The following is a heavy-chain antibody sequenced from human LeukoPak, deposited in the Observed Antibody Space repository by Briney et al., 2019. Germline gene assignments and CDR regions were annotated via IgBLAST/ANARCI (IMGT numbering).Heavy chain of an antibody. D-gene: IGHD2-21*01. CDR2: INPDGGGT. CDR3: ARETVVVVDANYFDY. V-gene: IGHV1-46*01. CDR1: GSTFTSYY. Sequence: ASVKVSCKASGSTFTSYYMHWVRQAPGQGLEWMGIINPDGGGTTSAQKFQGRVATTRDTSTSTFYLEVSSLRSEDTAAYYCARETVVVVDANYFDYWGQGTLVTVSS. J-gene: IGHJ4*02.